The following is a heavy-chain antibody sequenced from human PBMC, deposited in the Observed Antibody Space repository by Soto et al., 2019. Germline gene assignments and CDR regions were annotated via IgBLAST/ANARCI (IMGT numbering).Heavy chain of an antibody. CDR3: AKDGGGGGQWELLYLAF. V-gene: IGHV3-30*18. D-gene: IGHD1-26*01. CDR1: GFAFRDFG. CDR2: ISFDGSLQ. Sequence: QVQLVESGGGVVQPGRSLRLSCVASGFAFRDFGMHWVRQAPGKGLEWVAVISFDGSLQYYADSVKGRFTISRDNSEDRVNLQMSSRGVEDRAIYYGAKDGGGGGQWELLYLAFWGQGTLVSVSS. J-gene: IGHJ4*02.